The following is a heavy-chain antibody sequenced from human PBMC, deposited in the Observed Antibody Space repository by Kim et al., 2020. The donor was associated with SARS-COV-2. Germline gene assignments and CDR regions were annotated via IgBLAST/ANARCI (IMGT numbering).Heavy chain of an antibody. Sequence: GGSLRLSCAASGFTFSSYAMHWVRQAPGKGLEWVAVISYDGSNKYYADSVKGRFTISRDNSKNTLYLQMNSLRAEDTAVYYCARAPSTGDFDYWGQGTLVTVSS. J-gene: IGHJ4*02. CDR3: ARAPSTGDFDY. CDR1: GFTFSSYA. D-gene: IGHD1-1*01. V-gene: IGHV3-30-3*01. CDR2: ISYDGSNK.